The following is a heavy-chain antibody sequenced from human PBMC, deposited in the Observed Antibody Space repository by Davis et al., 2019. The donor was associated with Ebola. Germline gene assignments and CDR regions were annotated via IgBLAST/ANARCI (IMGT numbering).Heavy chain of an antibody. CDR3: TRLGAPTDR. CDR1: GFTFSGSA. D-gene: IGHD3-10*01. J-gene: IGHJ1*01. Sequence: GESLKISCAASGFTFSGSAMHWVRQASGKGLEWVGHIRSKTNNYATDYAASVKGRFTISRDDLKNTAHLEMRNLKVDDTAVYFCTRLGAPTDRWGQGTLVTVSS. CDR2: IRSKTNNYAT. V-gene: IGHV3-73*01.